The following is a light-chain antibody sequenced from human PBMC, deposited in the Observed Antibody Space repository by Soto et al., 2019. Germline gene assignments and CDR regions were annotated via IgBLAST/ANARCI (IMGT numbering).Light chain of an antibody. CDR3: LLNYGGAAV. J-gene: IGLJ2*01. V-gene: IGLV7-43*01. CDR1: TGAVTGDNY. Sequence: QAVVTQEASLSVSPGGTVTLTCASSTGAVTGDNYANWFQQKPGQAPRSLIYHTSNRHSWAPARFTGSLLGGRAALTLSGAQPEDEAVYHCLLNYGGAAVFGGGTKVTVL. CDR2: HTS.